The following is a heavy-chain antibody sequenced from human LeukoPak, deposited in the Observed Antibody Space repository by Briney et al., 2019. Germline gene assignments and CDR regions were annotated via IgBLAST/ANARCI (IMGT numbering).Heavy chain of an antibody. Sequence: SETLSLTCTVSVGSIRSSSYYWGWIRQPPGKGLEWIGRIYYYGSTYYNPSLKSRVTISVDTSKNQCSLKLSSVTAADTALYYCARHRSIVVVPAAYYYYYYMDVWGKGTTVTVSS. V-gene: IGHV4-39*01. D-gene: IGHD2-2*01. CDR3: ARHRSIVVVPAAYYYYYYMDV. CDR2: IYYYGST. CDR1: VGSIRSSSYY. J-gene: IGHJ6*03.